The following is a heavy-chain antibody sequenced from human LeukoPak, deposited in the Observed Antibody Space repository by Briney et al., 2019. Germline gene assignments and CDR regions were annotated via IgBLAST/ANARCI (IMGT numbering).Heavy chain of an antibody. CDR3: AREGGYYFDY. CDR1: GGTFDRYA. D-gene: IGHD3-16*01. V-gene: IGHV1-69*05. J-gene: IGHJ4*02. Sequence: SVKVSCKASGGTFDRYAVSWVRQAPGQGLEWMGGVIPIFGTLNHAQKFQGRVTITTDESTSTVYLELSSLRSEDTAVYYCAREGGYYFDYWGQGTLVTVSS. CDR2: VIPIFGTL.